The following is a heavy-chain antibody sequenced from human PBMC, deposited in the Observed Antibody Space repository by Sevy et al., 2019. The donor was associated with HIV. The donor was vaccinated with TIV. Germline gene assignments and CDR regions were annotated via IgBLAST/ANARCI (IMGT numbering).Heavy chain of an antibody. V-gene: IGHV3-23*01. CDR2: ISGSDST. CDR3: AKWGDHDFWSSYSYFDY. Sequence: GGSLRLSCTASGFTFRTYAMSWVRQAPGKGLDWVSAKGLEWVSAISGSDSTYYADSVKGRFTISRDKSKNTVYLQMNSLRAEDTAVYYCAKWGDHDFWSSYSYFDYWGQGALVTVSS. J-gene: IGHJ4*02. D-gene: IGHD3-3*01. CDR1: GFTFRTYA.